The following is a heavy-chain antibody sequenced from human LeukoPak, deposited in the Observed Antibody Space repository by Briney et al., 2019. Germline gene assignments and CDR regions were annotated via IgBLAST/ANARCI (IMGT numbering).Heavy chain of an antibody. Sequence: VGALRLSSAAPVFTVTSNYMSTGREAPGERLWRVSVIYSGGSTYYADSVKGRFTISRDNSKNTLYLQMNSLRAEDTAVYYCARDRYGSGSDYLVYWGQGTLVTVSS. CDR1: VFTVTSNY. CDR2: IYSGGST. D-gene: IGHD3-10*01. V-gene: IGHV3-66*01. J-gene: IGHJ4*02. CDR3: ARDRYGSGSDYLVY.